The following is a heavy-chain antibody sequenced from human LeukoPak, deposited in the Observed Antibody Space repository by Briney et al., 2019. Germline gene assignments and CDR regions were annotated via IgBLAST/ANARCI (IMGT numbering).Heavy chain of an antibody. J-gene: IGHJ4*02. V-gene: IGHV4-59*01. CDR1: GGSISSYF. D-gene: IGHD6-13*01. CDR2: IYNSGRT. Sequence: PSETLSLTCTVSGGSISSYFWSWIRQPPGKEPECIGYIYNSGRTKYNPSLKSRVTISVDTSKNQFSLKLSSVATADTAVYYCATSIAAAGTLDYWGQGNLVNVSS. CDR3: ATSIAAAGTLDY.